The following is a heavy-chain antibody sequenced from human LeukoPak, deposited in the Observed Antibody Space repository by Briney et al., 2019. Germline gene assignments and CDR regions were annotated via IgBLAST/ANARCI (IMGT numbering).Heavy chain of an antibody. J-gene: IGHJ5*02. V-gene: IGHV3-23*01. CDR2: IRGSGVDT. D-gene: IGHD6-13*01. Sequence: GGSLRLSCAASGFTFSSYAMNWVRQAPGKGLEWVSGIRGSGVDTYYADSVKGRFTISRDNSKNTLYLQMNSLRAEDTAVYYCAKPFSGSWYLLGSWGQGTLVTVSS. CDR3: AKPFSGSWYLLGS. CDR1: GFTFSSYA.